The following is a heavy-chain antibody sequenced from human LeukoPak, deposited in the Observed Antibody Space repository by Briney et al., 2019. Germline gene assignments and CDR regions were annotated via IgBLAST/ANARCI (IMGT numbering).Heavy chain of an antibody. CDR2: ISGSGGST. CDR1: GFTFSSYA. CDR3: AKGRTGTTDY. J-gene: IGHJ4*02. Sequence: GGSLRLSCAASGFTFSSYAMSWVRQAPGKGLEWVSVISGSGGSTYYTDSVKGRFTISRDNSKNTLYLQMNSLRAEDTAVYYCAKGRTGTTDYWGQGTLVTVSS. V-gene: IGHV3-23*01. D-gene: IGHD1-7*01.